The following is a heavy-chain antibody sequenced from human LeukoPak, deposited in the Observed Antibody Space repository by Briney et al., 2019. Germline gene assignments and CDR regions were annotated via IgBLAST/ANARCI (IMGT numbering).Heavy chain of an antibody. Sequence: PSETLSLTCTVSGGSISSTSYYWAWIRQPPGKGLEWIGSIYYSGSTSYNPSLKGRVTISVDTSQNQFSLRLSSVTAADTAVYYCARPQAPGGYYGLDVWGQGTPVTVSS. D-gene: IGHD3-16*01. V-gene: IGHV4-39*01. CDR3: ARPQAPGGYYGLDV. CDR1: GGSISSTSYY. J-gene: IGHJ6*02. CDR2: IYYSGST.